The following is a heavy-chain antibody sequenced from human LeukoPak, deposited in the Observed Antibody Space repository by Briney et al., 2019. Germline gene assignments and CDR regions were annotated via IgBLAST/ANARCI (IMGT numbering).Heavy chain of an antibody. CDR1: GFTFSSYA. V-gene: IGHV3-23*01. CDR3: ARSGNYYYYYGMDV. J-gene: IGHJ6*02. Sequence: GGSLRLSCAASGFTFSSYAVSWVRQAPGKGLEWVSAISGSGGSTYYADSVKGRFTISRDNSKNTLYLQMNSLRAEDTAVYYCARSGNYYYYYGMDVWGQGTLVTVSS. CDR2: ISGSGGST. D-gene: IGHD1-1*01.